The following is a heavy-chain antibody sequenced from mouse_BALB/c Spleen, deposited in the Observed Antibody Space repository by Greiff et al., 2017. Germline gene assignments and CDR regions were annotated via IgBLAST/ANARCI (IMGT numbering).Heavy chain of an antibody. V-gene: IGHV5-4*02. Sequence: EVQRVESGGGLVKPGGSLKFSCAASGFNFSDYYMYWVRQTPEKRLEWVATISDGGSYTDYPDSVKGRYTNSRENAKNNLYLQMSSLKSEDTAMYYCARDAYYGISYWYFDVWGAGTTVTVSA. D-gene: IGHD1-1*01. CDR1: GFNFSDYY. CDR2: ISDGGSYT. CDR3: ARDAYYGISYWYFDV. J-gene: IGHJ1*01.